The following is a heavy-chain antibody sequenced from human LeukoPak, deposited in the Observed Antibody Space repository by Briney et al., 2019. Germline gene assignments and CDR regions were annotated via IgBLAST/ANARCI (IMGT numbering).Heavy chain of an antibody. D-gene: IGHD4-17*01. CDR1: GGSISSYY. V-gene: IGHV4-59*01. CDR3: AREGGDGDGDAFDI. J-gene: IGHJ3*02. Sequence: PSGTLSLTCTVSGGSISSYYCSWIRQPPGKGLEWIGYIYYSGSTNYNPSLKSRVTISVDTSKDQFSLKLSSVTAADTAVYYCAREGGDGDGDAFDIWGQGTMVTVSS. CDR2: IYYSGST.